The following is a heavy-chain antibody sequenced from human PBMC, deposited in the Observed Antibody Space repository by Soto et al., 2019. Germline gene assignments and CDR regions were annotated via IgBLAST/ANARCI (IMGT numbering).Heavy chain of an antibody. CDR2: ISAYNGNT. CDR1: GYTFTSYG. CDR3: ARAYSSSHYYYGMDV. Sequence: AASVKVSCKASGYTFTSYGISWVRQAPGQGLEWMGWISAYNGNTNYAQKLQGRGTMTTDTSTSTAYMELRSLRSDDTAVYYCARAYSSSHYYYGMDVWGQGTTVTVSS. J-gene: IGHJ6*02. D-gene: IGHD6-6*01. V-gene: IGHV1-18*01.